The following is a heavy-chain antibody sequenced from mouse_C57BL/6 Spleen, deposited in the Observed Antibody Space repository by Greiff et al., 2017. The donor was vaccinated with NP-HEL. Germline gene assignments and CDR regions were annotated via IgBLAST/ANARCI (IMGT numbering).Heavy chain of an antibody. CDR1: GFTFSDYY. D-gene: IGHD4-1*01. J-gene: IGHJ1*03. CDR2: ISNGGGST. V-gene: IGHV5-12*01. Sequence: EVHLVESGGGLVQPGGSLKLSCAASGFTFSDYYMYWVRQTPEKRLEWVAYISNGGGSTYYPDTVKGRFTISRDNAKNTLYLQMSRLKSEDTAMYYCARKGTGTGYFDVWGTGTTVTVSS. CDR3: ARKGTGTGYFDV.